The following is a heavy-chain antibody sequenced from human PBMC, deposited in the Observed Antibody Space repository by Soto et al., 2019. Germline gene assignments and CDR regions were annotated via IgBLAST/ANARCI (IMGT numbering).Heavy chain of an antibody. CDR1: GGSISSYY. CDR3: ARGHDELSPIAVAGPSGHFDY. Sequence: SETLSLTCTVSGGSISSYYWSWIRQPPGKGLEWIGYIYYSGSTNYNPSLKSRVTISVDTSKNQFSLKLSSVTAADTAVYYCARGHDELSPIAVAGPSGHFDYWGQGTLVTVSS. CDR2: IYYSGST. V-gene: IGHV4-59*01. J-gene: IGHJ4*02. D-gene: IGHD6-19*01.